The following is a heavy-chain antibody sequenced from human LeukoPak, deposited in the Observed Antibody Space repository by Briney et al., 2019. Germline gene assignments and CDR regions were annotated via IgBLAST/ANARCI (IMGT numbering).Heavy chain of an antibody. CDR2: MNPDGSGS. CDR3: TRNLYGDC. Sequence: GGSLRLSCAAPGFTFSTYWMHWVRQAPGKGLVWVSRMNPDGSGSYYADSVEGRFTISRDNAKNTLYLQMNSLRAEDTAVYYCTRNLYGDCWGQGTLVTVSS. J-gene: IGHJ4*02. D-gene: IGHD3-16*01. V-gene: IGHV3-74*01. CDR1: GFTFSTYW.